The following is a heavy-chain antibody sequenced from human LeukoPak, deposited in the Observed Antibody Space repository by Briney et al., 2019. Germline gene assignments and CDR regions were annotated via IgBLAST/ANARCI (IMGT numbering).Heavy chain of an antibody. V-gene: IGHV4-4*02. CDR3: ARAFLVGYSPEEYFFDY. CDR2: VFHSGST. Sequence: SETLSLTCTVSGGSISSNNWWSWIRQSPGKGLEWIAEVFHSGSTNYNPSLKSRVTISVDKSKNQFSLKLNSVTAADTAVYYCARAFLVGYSPEEYFFDYWGQGTLVTVSS. CDR1: GGSISSNNW. D-gene: IGHD2-15*01. J-gene: IGHJ4*02.